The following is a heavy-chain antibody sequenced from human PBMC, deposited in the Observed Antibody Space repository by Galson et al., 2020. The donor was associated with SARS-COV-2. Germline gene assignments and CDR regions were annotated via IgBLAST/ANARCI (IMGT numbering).Heavy chain of an antibody. CDR1: GYSISSRYF. D-gene: IGHD2-15*01. CDR3: ATYSVVVVAPTPLRADY. J-gene: IGHJ4*02. V-gene: IGHV4-38-2*02. Sequence: EPLYLPCTDPGYSISSRYFCGWIRQPPGKGLEWMGSTYHRGRTYYNPSLKSRVTISVDTSKNQLSLKLSSVTAADPAVYYCATYSVVVVAPTPLRADYWGQGTLVTVSS. CDR2: TYHRGRT.